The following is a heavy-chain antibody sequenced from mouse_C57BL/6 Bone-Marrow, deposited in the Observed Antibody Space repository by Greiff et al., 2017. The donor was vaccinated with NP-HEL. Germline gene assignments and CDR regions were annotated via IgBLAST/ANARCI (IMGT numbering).Heavy chain of an antibody. J-gene: IGHJ4*01. CDR3: ARAGPVTTVVDYAMDY. CDR2: IYPGSGNT. V-gene: IGHV1-76*01. CDR1: GYTFTDYY. Sequence: QVHVKQSGAELVRPGASVKLSCKASGYTFTDYYINWVKQRPGQGLEWIARIYPGSGNTYYNEKFKGKATLTAEKSSSTAYMQLSSLTSEDSAVYFCARAGPVTTVVDYAMDYWGQGTSVTVSS. D-gene: IGHD1-1*01.